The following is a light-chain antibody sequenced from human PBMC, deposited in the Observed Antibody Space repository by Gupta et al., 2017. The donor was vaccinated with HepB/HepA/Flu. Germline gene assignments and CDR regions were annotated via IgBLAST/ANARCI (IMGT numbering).Light chain of an antibody. J-gene: IGLJ1*01. CDR2: TNN. CDR1: TSNIERNT. CDR3: ASWDDSLDGHV. V-gene: IGLV1-44*01. Sequence: QSVLTQPPSISGIPGQTVTISCSGSTSNIERNTGDWYQQLPAAAPKLLIYTNNQRPTGVPGRFAGSSSGTSASLAISGLQSEDEADYYWASWDDSLDGHVFGAGTKVTVL.